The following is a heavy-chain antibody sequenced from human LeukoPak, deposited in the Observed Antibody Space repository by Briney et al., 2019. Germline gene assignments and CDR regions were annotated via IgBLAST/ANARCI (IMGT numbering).Heavy chain of an antibody. Sequence: GGSLRLSCAASGFTFNSYWMSWVRQAPGKGLEWVANIKQDGSEKYYVDSVKGRFTISRDNAKNSLYLQMNSLRAEDTALYYCAKDIEAGTNYYYYGMDVWGQGTTVTVSS. CDR1: GFTFNSYW. CDR2: IKQDGSEK. D-gene: IGHD6-19*01. V-gene: IGHV3-7*03. CDR3: AKDIEAGTNYYYYGMDV. J-gene: IGHJ6*02.